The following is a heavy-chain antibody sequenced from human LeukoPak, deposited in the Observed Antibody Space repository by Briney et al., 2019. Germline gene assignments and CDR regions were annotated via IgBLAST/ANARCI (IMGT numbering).Heavy chain of an antibody. Sequence: GGSLRLSCAASGFTFSSYAMSWVRQAPGKGLEWVSAISGSGGGTYYADSVKGRFTISRDNSKNTLYLQMNSLRAEDTAVYYCAKLRAYYYYYYMDVWGKGTTVTVSS. CDR3: AKLRAYYYYYYMDV. V-gene: IGHV3-23*01. CDR1: GFTFSSYA. CDR2: ISGSGGGT. J-gene: IGHJ6*03. D-gene: IGHD3-10*01.